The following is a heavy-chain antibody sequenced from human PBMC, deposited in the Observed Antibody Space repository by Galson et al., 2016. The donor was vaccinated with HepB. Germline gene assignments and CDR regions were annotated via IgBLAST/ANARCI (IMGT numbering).Heavy chain of an antibody. V-gene: IGHV3-30*18. D-gene: IGHD6-19*01. CDR1: GFNFGNYG. Sequence: SLRLRCAASGFNFGNYGLHWIRRAPGKGLEWVAVMSHDGSHIFYVDSVKGRFSISRDNSKNTLYLQMNSLRDEDTAVYYCAKDHGNRWLNNWFDPWGQGTLVTVSS. CDR3: AKDHGNRWLNNWFDP. CDR2: MSHDGSHI. J-gene: IGHJ5*02.